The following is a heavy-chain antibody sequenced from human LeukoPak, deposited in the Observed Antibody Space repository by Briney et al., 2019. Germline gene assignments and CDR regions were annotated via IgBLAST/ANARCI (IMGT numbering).Heavy chain of an antibody. D-gene: IGHD3-16*01. V-gene: IGHV4-34*01. CDR1: GGSFRGYY. Sequence: SETLSLPCALCGGSFRGYYWSWIRQPPGKGLEGIGEINHSGSTNYNPSLKSRVTISVDTSKNQFSLKLSSVTAADTAVYYCARGGWGRSEYYYMDVWGKGTTVTVS. CDR3: ARGGWGRSEYYYMDV. J-gene: IGHJ6*03. CDR2: INHSGST.